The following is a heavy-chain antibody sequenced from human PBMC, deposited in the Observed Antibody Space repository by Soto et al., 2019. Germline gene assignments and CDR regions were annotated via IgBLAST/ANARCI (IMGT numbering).Heavy chain of an antibody. Sequence: GGSLRLSCAASGFTFSTNVLHWVRQAPGKGPEWVAVMSPNGDISFYADSVKGRFTISRDNSKNTLYLQMNSLRTEDTAIYYCALDNIQAAPDYFKHWGRGTLVTVSS. CDR1: GFTFSTNV. D-gene: IGHD2-15*01. J-gene: IGHJ4*01. CDR2: MSPNGDIS. V-gene: IGHV3-30-3*01. CDR3: ALDNIQAAPDYFKH.